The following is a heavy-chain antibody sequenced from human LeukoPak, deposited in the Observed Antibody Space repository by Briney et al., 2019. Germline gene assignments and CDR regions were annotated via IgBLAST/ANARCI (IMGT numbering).Heavy chain of an antibody. D-gene: IGHD2-21*02. CDR1: GFTFSSYS. CDR3: ATGLCGGYCYVYFQL. V-gene: IGHV3-21*01. J-gene: IGHJ1*01. Sequence: GGSLRLSCAASGFTFSSYSMNWVRQAPGKGLEWVSSISSSSSYIYYADSVKGRFTISRDNAKNSLYLQMNSLRAEDTAVYYCATGLCGGYCYVYFQLWGQGTVVTVSS. CDR2: ISSSSSYI.